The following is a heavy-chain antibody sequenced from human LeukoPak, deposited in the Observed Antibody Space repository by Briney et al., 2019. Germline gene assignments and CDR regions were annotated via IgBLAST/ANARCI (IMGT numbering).Heavy chain of an antibody. CDR2: ISYDGSNK. D-gene: IGHD3-16*01. Sequence: GGSLRLSCAASGFTFSSYAMHWVRQAPGKGLEWVAVISYDGSNKYYADSVKGRFTISRDNSKNTLYLQMNSLRAEDTAFYYCTRFDTLPGGVDYRGQGTLATVSS. CDR1: GFTFSSYA. J-gene: IGHJ4*02. V-gene: IGHV3-30*04. CDR3: TRFDTLPGGVDY.